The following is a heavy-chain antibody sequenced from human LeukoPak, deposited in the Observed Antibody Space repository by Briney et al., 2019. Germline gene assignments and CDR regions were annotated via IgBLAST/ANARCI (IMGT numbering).Heavy chain of an antibody. Sequence: TGGSLRLSCAASGFTFSSYSMNWVRQAPGKGLEWVSSISSSSSYIYYADSVKGRFTISRDNSKNTLYLQMNSLRAEDTAVYYCAKELSEVFDYWGQGTLVTVSS. CDR2: ISSSSSYI. CDR1: GFTFSSYS. D-gene: IGHD3-10*01. J-gene: IGHJ4*02. CDR3: AKELSEVFDY. V-gene: IGHV3-21*04.